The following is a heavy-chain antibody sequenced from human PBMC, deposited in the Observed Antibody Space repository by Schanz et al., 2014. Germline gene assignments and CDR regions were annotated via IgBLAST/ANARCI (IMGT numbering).Heavy chain of an antibody. CDR3: ARDGVDAAAGGSY. Sequence: QVQLVQSGAEVKKPGSSMKVSCKASGGTFNSYTINWVRQAPGQGLEWMGRIIPILGIANYAQKFQGRVTMTRDTSTSTVYKELSSLRSEDTTVYYCARDGVDAAAGGSYWGQGTLVTVSS. J-gene: IGHJ4*02. CDR2: IIPILGIA. V-gene: IGHV1-69*08. CDR1: GGTFNSYT. D-gene: IGHD6-13*01.